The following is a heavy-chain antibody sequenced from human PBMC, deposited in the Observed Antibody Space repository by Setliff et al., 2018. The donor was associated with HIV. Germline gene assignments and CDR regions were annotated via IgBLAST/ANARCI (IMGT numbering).Heavy chain of an antibody. CDR2: IFSSGST. J-gene: IGHJ5*02. CDR3: ARRIDDSGSFPDKNWFDT. D-gene: IGHD3-10*01. Sequence: SETLSLTCTVSGGSISSGSYYWSWIRQPPGGGLEWIGFIFSSGSTKYNPSLQSRVTMSIDTSKNQFSLRLTSVTAADTAVYYCARRIDDSGSFPDKNWFDTWGQGSLVTVSS. V-gene: IGHV4-61*01. CDR1: GGSISSGSYY.